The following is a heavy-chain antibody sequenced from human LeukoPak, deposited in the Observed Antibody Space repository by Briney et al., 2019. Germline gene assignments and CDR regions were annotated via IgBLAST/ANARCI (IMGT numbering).Heavy chain of an antibody. CDR3: ARGYIAVVEDY. J-gene: IGHJ4*02. CDR2: INPNSGGT. D-gene: IGHD6-19*01. Sequence: GASVKVSCKASGYTFTGYYMHWVRQAPGQGLEWMGWINPNSGGTNYAQKFQGRVTMTRNTSISTAYMELSSLRSEDTAVYYCARGYIAVVEDYWGQGTLVTVSS. V-gene: IGHV1-2*02. CDR1: GYTFTGYY.